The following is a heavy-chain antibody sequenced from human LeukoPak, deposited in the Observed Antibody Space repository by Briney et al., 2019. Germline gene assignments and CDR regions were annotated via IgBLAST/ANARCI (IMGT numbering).Heavy chain of an antibody. Sequence: RQAPGQGLEXMXWINPNSGGTNYAQKFQGWVTMTRDTSISTAYMELSRLRSDDTAVYYCALTIWGSYRSFDYWGQGTLVTVSS. CDR2: INPNSGGT. V-gene: IGHV1-2*04. J-gene: IGHJ4*02. D-gene: IGHD3-16*02. CDR3: ALTIWGSYRSFDY.